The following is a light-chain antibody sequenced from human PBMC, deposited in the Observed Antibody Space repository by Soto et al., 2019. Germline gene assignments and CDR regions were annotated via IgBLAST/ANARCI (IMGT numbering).Light chain of an antibody. CDR3: QQYNDWPPGT. CDR2: GAS. Sequence: EILMTQSPATLSVSPGDRATLSCRASQSVSNNLAWYQQRPGQAPRLLIYGASTRATGIPARFSGSGSGTEFTLTISSLHSEDFAVYYCQQYNDWPPGTFGQGTKVEIK. V-gene: IGKV3-15*01. CDR1: QSVSNN. J-gene: IGKJ1*01.